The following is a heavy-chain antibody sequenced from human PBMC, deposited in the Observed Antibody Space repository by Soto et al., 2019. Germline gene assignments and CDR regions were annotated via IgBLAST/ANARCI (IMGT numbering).Heavy chain of an antibody. CDR3: ESPPHYYDSSGYLCY. CDR1: GFSLSSYA. Sequence: GTLRLSCAASGFSLSSYAMVWVRQAPGKGLEWVAVISYDGSNKYYADSVKGRFTISRDNSKNTLYLQMNSLRAEDTAVYYCESPPHYYDSSGYLCYWGQGTLVTVSS. D-gene: IGHD3-22*01. V-gene: IGHV3-30*14. CDR2: ISYDGSNK. J-gene: IGHJ4*02.